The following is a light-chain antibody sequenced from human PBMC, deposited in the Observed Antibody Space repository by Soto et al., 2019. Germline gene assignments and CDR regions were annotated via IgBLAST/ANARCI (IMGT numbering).Light chain of an antibody. J-gene: IGKJ2*01. V-gene: IGKV1-5*03. CDR2: KAS. Sequence: DVEMTQSPSTLPTSIGDRVTINCRASQNVSNWLAWYQQKPGKAPKLLIYKASRLERGVTSRFGASGSGTDFTLTIDSLQSDDFATYFCQQYSTESTFGQGTKLEIK. CDR3: QQYSTEST. CDR1: QNVSNW.